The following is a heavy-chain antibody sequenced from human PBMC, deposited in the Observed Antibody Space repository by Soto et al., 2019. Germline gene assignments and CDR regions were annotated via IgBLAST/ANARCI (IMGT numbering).Heavy chain of an antibody. D-gene: IGHD6-19*01. CDR1: GGSISEKY. CDR2: IYTSGST. CDR3: ARDGASSYNWFDP. Sequence: SETLSLTCIVSGGSISEKYWSWIRQPAGKGLEWIGRIYTSGSTNYNPSLKSRVTVSVDTSKNQFSLKLSSVTAADTAVYYCARDGASSYNWFDPWGQGTLVTVSS. J-gene: IGHJ5*02. V-gene: IGHV4-4*07.